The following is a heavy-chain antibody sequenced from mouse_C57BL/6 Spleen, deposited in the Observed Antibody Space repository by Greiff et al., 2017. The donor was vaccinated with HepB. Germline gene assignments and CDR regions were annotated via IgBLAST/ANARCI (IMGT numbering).Heavy chain of an antibody. V-gene: IGHV1-22*01. CDR2: INPNNGGT. D-gene: IGHD1-1*01. J-gene: IGHJ3*01. Sequence: VQLQQSGPELVKPGASVKMSCKASGYTFTDYNMHWVKQSHGKSLEWIGYINPNNGGTSYNQKFKGKATLTVNKSSSTAYMELRSLTSEDSAVYYCARPYYYGSGGFAYWGQGTLVTVSA. CDR1: GYTFTDYN. CDR3: ARPYYYGSGGFAY.